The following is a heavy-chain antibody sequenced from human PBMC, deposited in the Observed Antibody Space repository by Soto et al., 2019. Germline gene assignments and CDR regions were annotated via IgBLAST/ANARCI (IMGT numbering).Heavy chain of an antibody. CDR3: ARMGYSSSWYDY. CDR1: GFSLSTSGMC. D-gene: IGHD6-13*01. V-gene: IGHV2-70*11. J-gene: IGHJ4*02. CDR2: IDWDDDK. Sequence: SGPTLVNPTQTLTLTCTCAGFSLSTSGMCVSWIRQPPGKALEWLARIDWDDDKYYSTSLKTRLTISKDTSKNQVVLTMTNMDPVDTATYYCARMGYSSSWYDYWGQGTLVTVSS.